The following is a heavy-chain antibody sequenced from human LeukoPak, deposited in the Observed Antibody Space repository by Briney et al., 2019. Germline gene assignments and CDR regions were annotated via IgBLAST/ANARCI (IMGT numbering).Heavy chain of an antibody. CDR2: ISYDGSNK. D-gene: IGHD3-16*02. J-gene: IGHJ2*01. V-gene: IGHV3-30*18. CDR3: AKSGVVWASYRYSGEYFDL. CDR1: GFTFSSYG. Sequence: GGSLRLSCAASGFTFSSYGMHWVRQAPGKGLEWVAVISYDGSNKYYADSVKGRFTISRDNSKNTLYLQMNSLRAEDTAVYYCAKSGVVWASYRYSGEYFDLWGRGTLVTVSS.